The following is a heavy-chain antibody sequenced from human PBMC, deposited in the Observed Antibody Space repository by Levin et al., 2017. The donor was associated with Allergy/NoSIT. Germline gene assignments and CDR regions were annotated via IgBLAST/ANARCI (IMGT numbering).Heavy chain of an antibody. J-gene: IGHJ6*02. Sequence: GESLKISCAASGFTFSSYSMNWVRQAPGKGLEWVSSISSSSSYIYYADSVKGRFTISRDNAKNSLYLQMNSLRAEDTAVYYCARPVLRYYYGMDVWGQGTTVTVSS. D-gene: IGHD3-3*01. V-gene: IGHV3-21*01. CDR3: ARPVLRYYYGMDV. CDR2: ISSSSSYI. CDR1: GFTFSSYS.